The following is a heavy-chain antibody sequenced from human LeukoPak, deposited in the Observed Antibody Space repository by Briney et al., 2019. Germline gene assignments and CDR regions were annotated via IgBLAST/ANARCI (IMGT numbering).Heavy chain of an antibody. J-gene: IGHJ3*02. CDR3: ARWGRTSGHAFDI. D-gene: IGHD6-19*01. CDR2: ITSSGSTI. Sequence: PGRSLRLSCTASGFIFSDYAMSWFRQAPGKGLEWVSYITSSGSTIYYADSVKGRFTVSRDNAKNSLYLQMNSLRAEDSAVYYCARWGRTSGHAFDIWGQGTMVTVSS. V-gene: IGHV3-48*03. CDR1: GFIFSDYA.